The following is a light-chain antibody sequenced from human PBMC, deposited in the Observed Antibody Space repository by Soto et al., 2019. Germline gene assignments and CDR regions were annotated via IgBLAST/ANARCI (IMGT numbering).Light chain of an antibody. V-gene: IGKV3-20*01. CDR3: QQYGSSSYT. J-gene: IGKJ2*01. CDR2: GAS. CDR1: QSVSSSY. Sequence: EIVLTQSPGTLSLSPGERATLSCRASQSVSSSYLAWFQQKPGQAPRLLIYGASYRNTGLPDRFSGSGSGTDFTLTISRLEPEDFAVYYCQQYGSSSYTFGQGTRLEIK.